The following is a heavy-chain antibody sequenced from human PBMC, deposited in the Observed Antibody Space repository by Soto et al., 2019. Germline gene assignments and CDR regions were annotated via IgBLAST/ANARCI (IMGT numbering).Heavy chain of an antibody. CDR2: ISSNGRST. V-gene: IGHV3-64*01. J-gene: IGHJ4*02. CDR3: ARDRRTNGVCYAPSDY. CDR1: GFTVSTYA. D-gene: IGHD2-8*01. Sequence: GGALRLSCATSGFTVSTYAMHWVRQAPGKGLEYVSAISSNGRSTYYANSVKGRFTISRDNSKNTLYLQMDSLRAEDMAVYYCARDRRTNGVCYAPSDYSGQGTLVTVSS.